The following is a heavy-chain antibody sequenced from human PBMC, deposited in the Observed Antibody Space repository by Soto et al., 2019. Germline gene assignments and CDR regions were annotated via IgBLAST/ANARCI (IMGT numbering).Heavy chain of an antibody. CDR1: GFTFSSYW. Sequence: EVQLVESGGGLVQPGGSLRLSCAASGFTFSSYWMSWVRQAPGKGLEWVANIKQDGSEKYYVDSVKGRFTISRDNAKNSMYLKMICLRAEDTAVYYCAREDRRGYSGCDLDRAFDIWGQGTMVTVSS. V-gene: IGHV3-7*01. J-gene: IGHJ3*02. D-gene: IGHD5-12*01. CDR2: IKQDGSEK. CDR3: AREDRRGYSGCDLDRAFDI.